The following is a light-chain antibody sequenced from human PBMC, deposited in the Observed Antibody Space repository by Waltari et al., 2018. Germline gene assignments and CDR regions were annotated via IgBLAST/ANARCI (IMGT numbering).Light chain of an antibody. V-gene: IGKV1-6*01. J-gene: IGKJ1*01. CDR2: KAF. CDR1: QGINNN. CDR3: QLGYNTPWT. Sequence: AIQMTQSPSSLSASVGDRVTITCQASQGINNNLAWYQQKPGKVPKLLIYKAFTLQSGVPSRFSGSGSGTDFTLTINSLQPEDFATYYCQLGYNTPWTFGQGTKVEIK.